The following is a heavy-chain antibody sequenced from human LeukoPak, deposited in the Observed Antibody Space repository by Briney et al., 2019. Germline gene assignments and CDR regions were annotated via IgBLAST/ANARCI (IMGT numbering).Heavy chain of an antibody. CDR1: GFTFSSYA. J-gene: IGHJ4*02. CDR3: AKLSCSGGSCKTNDY. V-gene: IGHV3-23*01. D-gene: IGHD2-15*01. CDR2: ISGSGGST. Sequence: EGSLRLSCAASGFTFSSYAMSWVRQAPGKGLVWVSAISGSGGSTYYADSVKGRFTISRDNSKNTLYLQMNSLRAEDTAVYYCAKLSCSGGSCKTNDYWGQGTLVTVFS.